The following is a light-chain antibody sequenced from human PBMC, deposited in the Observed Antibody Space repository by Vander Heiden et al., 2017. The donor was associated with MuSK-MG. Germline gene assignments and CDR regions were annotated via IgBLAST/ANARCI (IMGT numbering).Light chain of an antibody. CDR2: GVS. CDR1: QSISSN. J-gene: IGKJ2*01. V-gene: IGKV3-15*01. Sequence: EIVMTQSPATLSVSPGERATLSCRASQSISSNLAWYQQKPGQAPRLLIFGVSTRATGIPAKFSGSWSGTEFTLTISSLQSEDFAVYYCHRDNNWAYTFGQGTKLEIK. CDR3: HRDNNWAYT.